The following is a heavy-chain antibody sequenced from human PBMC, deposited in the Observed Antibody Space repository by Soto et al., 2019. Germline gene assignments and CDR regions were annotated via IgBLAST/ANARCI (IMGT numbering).Heavy chain of an antibody. CDR3: ATRRTVTTGFDY. CDR2: INHSGST. V-gene: IGHV4-34*01. D-gene: IGHD1-7*01. J-gene: IGHJ4*02. CDR1: GGSFSGYY. Sequence: PSETLSLTCAVYGGSFSGYYWSWIRQPPGKGLEWIGEINHSGSTNYNPSLKSRVTISVDTSKNQFSLKLSSVTAADTAVYYCATRRTVTTGFDYWGQGTLVNVS.